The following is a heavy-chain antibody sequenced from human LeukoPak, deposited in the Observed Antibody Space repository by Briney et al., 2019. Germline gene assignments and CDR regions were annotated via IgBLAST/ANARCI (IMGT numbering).Heavy chain of an antibody. J-gene: IGHJ4*02. V-gene: IGHV3-33*01. CDR2: IWYDGSNK. D-gene: IGHD2/OR15-2a*01. CDR1: GFTFSSYG. Sequence: PGGSLRLSCAASGFTFSSYGMHWVRQAPGKGLEWVALIWYDGSNKYYADSVKGRFTISRDNSKNTLYLRMNSLRDEDTAVYYCARDSKTRALDYWGQGTLVTVSS. CDR3: ARDSKTRALDY.